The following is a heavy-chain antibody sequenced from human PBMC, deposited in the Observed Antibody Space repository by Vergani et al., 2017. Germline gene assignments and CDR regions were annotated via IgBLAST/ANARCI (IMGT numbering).Heavy chain of an antibody. Sequence: QVQLQQWGAGLLKPSETLSLTCAVYGGSFSGYYWSWIRQPPGKGLEWIGEINHSGSTNYNPSLKSRVTISVDTSKNQFSLKLSSVTAADTAVYYCARVRITIFGVVKMSFGMDVWGQGTTVTVSS. CDR1: GGSFSGYY. CDR2: INHSGST. CDR3: ARVRITIFGVVKMSFGMDV. J-gene: IGHJ6*02. D-gene: IGHD3-3*01. V-gene: IGHV4-34*01.